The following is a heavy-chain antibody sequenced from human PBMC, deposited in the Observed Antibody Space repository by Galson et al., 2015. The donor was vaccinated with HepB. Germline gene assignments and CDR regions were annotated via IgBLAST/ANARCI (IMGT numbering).Heavy chain of an antibody. J-gene: IGHJ6*02. CDR2: TFYRSKWYN. CDR1: GDSVSSNSAA. Sequence: CAISGDSVSSNSAAWNWIRQSPARGLEWLGRTFYRSKWYNDHAVSLKSRINIKADTSKNQISLQLNSVTPEDTAVYYCAREWVVPTTIIGVDYFYGMHVWGQGTTVTVSS. V-gene: IGHV6-1*01. D-gene: IGHD2-2*02. CDR3: AREWVVPTTIIGVDYFYGMHV.